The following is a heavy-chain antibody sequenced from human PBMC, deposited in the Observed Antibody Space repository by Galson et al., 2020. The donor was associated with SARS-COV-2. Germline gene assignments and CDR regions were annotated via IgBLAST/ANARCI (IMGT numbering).Heavy chain of an antibody. J-gene: IGHJ4*02. V-gene: IGHV3-48*04. D-gene: IGHD5-12*01. Sequence: PGGSLRLSCAASGFTFSSYSMNWVRQAPGKGLEWVSYISSSSSTIYYADSVKGRFTISSDNAKNSVFLQMNSLRAEDTAVYYCARDQDGYNDFWGQGALVTVSS. CDR1: GFTFSSYS. CDR3: ARDQDGYNDF. CDR2: ISSSSSTI.